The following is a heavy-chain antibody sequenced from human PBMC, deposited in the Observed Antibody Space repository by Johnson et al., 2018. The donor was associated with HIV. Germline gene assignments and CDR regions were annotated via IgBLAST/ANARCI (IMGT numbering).Heavy chain of an antibody. Sequence: QVQLVESGGGLVQPGGSLRLSCAASGFTFSSYGMHWVRQAPGKGLEWVAVIYSGGSTYYADSVKGRFTISRDNSKNTLYLQMNSLRAEDTAVYYCAREEGIQLWPRGAFDIWGQGTMVTVSS. V-gene: IGHV3-NL1*01. CDR2: IYSGGST. CDR3: AREEGIQLWPRGAFDI. D-gene: IGHD5-18*01. CDR1: GFTFSSYG. J-gene: IGHJ3*02.